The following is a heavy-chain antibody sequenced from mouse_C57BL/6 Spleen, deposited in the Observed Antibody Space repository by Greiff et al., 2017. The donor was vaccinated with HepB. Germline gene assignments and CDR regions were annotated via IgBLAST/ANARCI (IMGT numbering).Heavy chain of an antibody. J-gene: IGHJ1*03. V-gene: IGHV1-77*01. CDR3: ARLIPHYYGSSYGYFDV. Sequence: VQGVESGAELVKPGASVKISCKASGYTFTDYYINWVKQRPGQGLEWIGKIGPGSGSTYYNEKFKGKATLTADKSSSTAYMQLSSLTSEDSAVYFCARLIPHYYGSSYGYFDVWGTGTTVTVSS. D-gene: IGHD1-1*01. CDR1: GYTFTDYY. CDR2: IGPGSGST.